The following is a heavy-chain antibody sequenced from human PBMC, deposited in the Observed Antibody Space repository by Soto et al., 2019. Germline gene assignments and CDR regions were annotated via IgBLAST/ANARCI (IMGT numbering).Heavy chain of an antibody. V-gene: IGHV3-43*02. D-gene: IGHD2-15*01. J-gene: IGHJ3*02. CDR1: GFTFDDYA. Sequence: GGSLRLSCAASGFTFDDYAMHWVRQAPGKGLEWVSLISGDGGSTYYADSVKGRFTISRDNSKNSLYLQMNSLRTEYTALYYCAKDTPDDIVVVVAGGAFDIWGQGTMVTVSS. CDR2: ISGDGGST. CDR3: AKDTPDDIVVVVAGGAFDI.